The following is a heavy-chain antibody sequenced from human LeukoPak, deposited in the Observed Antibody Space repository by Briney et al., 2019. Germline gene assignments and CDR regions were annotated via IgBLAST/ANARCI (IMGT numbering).Heavy chain of an antibody. CDR3: ARHGAAAGTRVSNWFDP. CDR1: GFTVSSNY. V-gene: IGHV3-53*01. J-gene: IGHJ5*02. CDR2: IYSGGST. Sequence: PGGSLRLSCAASGFTVSSNYMSWVRQAPGKGLEWVSVIYSGGSTYYADSVKGRFTISRDNSKNTLYLQMNSLRAEATAVYYCARHGAAAGTRVSNWFDPWGQGTLVTVSS. D-gene: IGHD6-13*01.